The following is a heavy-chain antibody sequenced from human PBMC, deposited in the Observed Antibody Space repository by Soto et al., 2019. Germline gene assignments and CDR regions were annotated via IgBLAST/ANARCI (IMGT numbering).Heavy chain of an antibody. Sequence: QVRLVQSGAEVKKPGSSVKVSCKASGGTFSNYAITWLRLAPGQGLEWLGGIIPVFGTVNYAQKFQGRVTITADESTSTAYMELNRLRSEDTAVYYCARDNPYTNSFGHWFDPWGQGTLVIVS. CDR3: ARDNPYTNSFGHWFDP. D-gene: IGHD6-13*01. CDR1: GGTFSNYA. V-gene: IGHV1-69*01. J-gene: IGHJ5*02. CDR2: IIPVFGTV.